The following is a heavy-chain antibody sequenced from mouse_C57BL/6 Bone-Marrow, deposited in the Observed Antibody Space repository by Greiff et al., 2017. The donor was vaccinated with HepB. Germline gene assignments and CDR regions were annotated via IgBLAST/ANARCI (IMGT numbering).Heavy chain of an antibody. V-gene: IGHV5-9-1*02. CDR1: GFTFSSYA. J-gene: IGHJ3*01. CDR3: TREGHWFAY. D-gene: IGHD3-3*01. CDR2: ISSGGDYI. Sequence: EVKLMESGEGLVKPGGSLKLSCAASGFTFSSYAMSWVRPTPEKRLEWVAYISSGGDYIYYAATVKGRFTISRDNARNTLYLQMSSLKSEDTAMYYCTREGHWFAYWGQGTLVTVTA.